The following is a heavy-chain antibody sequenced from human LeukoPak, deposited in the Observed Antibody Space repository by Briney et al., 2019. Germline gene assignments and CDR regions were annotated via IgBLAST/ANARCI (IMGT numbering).Heavy chain of an antibody. CDR2: INHSGST. V-gene: IGHV4-34*01. CDR1: GGSFSGYY. CDR3: ARGWRDYDFWSGYYRNWFDP. D-gene: IGHD3-3*01. Sequence: SETLSLTCAVYGGSFSGYYWSWIRQPPGKGLEWIGEINHSGSTNYNPSLKSRVTISVDTSKNQFSLKLSSVTAADTAVYYCARGWRDYDFWSGYYRNWFDPWGQGTLVTVSS. J-gene: IGHJ5*02.